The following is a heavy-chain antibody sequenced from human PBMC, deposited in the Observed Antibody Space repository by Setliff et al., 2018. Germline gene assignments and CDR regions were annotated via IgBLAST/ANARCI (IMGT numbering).Heavy chain of an antibody. CDR1: GDSLSSSY. CDR3: ARRVLECGRTACPLGGSYNWFDP. D-gene: IGHD3-3*01. V-gene: IGHV4-59*08. CDR2: FSYGVST. J-gene: IGHJ5*02. Sequence: SETLSLTCTVSGDSLSSSYRSWIRQPPGKGLEWIGRFSYGVSTIYNPSLESRVTFSVDTSKNQFSLTLTSVTAADTAVYYCARRVLECGRTACPLGGSYNWFDPWGQGIGVTVSS.